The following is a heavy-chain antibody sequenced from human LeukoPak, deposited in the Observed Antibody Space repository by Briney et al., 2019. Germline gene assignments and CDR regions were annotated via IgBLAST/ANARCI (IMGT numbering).Heavy chain of an antibody. Sequence: GASVKVSCKASGYTFTSYGISWVRQAPGQGLEWMGWISAYNGNTNYAQKLQGRVNMTTDTSTSTAYMELRSLRSDDTAVYYCARDEAVLWFGELLNYWGQGTLVTVSS. D-gene: IGHD3-10*01. J-gene: IGHJ4*02. CDR1: GYTFTSYG. CDR3: ARDEAVLWFGELLNY. CDR2: ISAYNGNT. V-gene: IGHV1-18*01.